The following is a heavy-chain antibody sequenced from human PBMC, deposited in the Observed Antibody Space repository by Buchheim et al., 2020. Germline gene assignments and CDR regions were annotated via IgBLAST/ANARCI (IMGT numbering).Heavy chain of an antibody. CDR1: GFSFSTNA. CDR3: AKDLHFWSAMDY. V-gene: IGHV3-23*01. J-gene: IGHJ4*02. CDR2: IGGDGRS. D-gene: IGHD3-3*02. Sequence: DVQLLQSGGGLVQPGGSLRLSCAASGFSFSTNAMSWVRQAPGRGLEWVSGIGGDGRSHYADSVQGRFTISRDSSKDPLSLQMNGLRVEDTATYYCAKDLHFWSAMDYWGQGAL.